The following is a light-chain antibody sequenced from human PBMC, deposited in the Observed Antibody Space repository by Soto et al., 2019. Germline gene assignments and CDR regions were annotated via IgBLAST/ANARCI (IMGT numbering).Light chain of an antibody. J-gene: IGKJ2*01. CDR2: GAS. CDR3: QQYNNWPPYT. V-gene: IGKV3-15*01. CDR1: QSVSSN. Sequence: EIVMTQSPATLSVSQGERATLSCRASQSVSSNLAWYQQKPGQAPRLLIYGASTRATGSPARFSGSGSGTEFILLISSLQSEDFAVYYCQQYNNWPPYTFGQGTKLEIK.